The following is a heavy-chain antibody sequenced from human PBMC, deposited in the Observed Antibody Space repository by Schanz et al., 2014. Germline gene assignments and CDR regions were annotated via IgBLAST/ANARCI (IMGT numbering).Heavy chain of an antibody. CDR1: GGTFSSFG. Sequence: VQLEQSGAEVKKPGSSVKVSCKASGGTFSSFGINWVRQAPGQGLEWMGRIISILGIPNYAQKFQGRVTFTADTSTNTAYMELSSLTSEDTAVHYCARGRGFYDYWGQGTLVTVSS. D-gene: IGHD3-10*01. CDR2: IISILGIP. V-gene: IGHV1-69*02. J-gene: IGHJ4*02. CDR3: ARGRGFYDY.